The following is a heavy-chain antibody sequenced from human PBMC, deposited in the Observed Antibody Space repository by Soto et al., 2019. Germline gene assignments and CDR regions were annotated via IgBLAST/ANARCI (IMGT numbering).Heavy chain of an antibody. Sequence: GGSLRLSCAASGFTFRSYPMHWVRQAPGKGLEWVAIVSYDGITKYADSVKGRFTISRDNSNNTLFLQMNSLRTEDTAVYYCTKEGLFWSGSFDSWGQGTLVTVSS. CDR1: GFTFRSYP. CDR3: TKEGLFWSGSFDS. V-gene: IGHV3-30-3*02. J-gene: IGHJ4*02. D-gene: IGHD3-3*01. CDR2: VSYDGITK.